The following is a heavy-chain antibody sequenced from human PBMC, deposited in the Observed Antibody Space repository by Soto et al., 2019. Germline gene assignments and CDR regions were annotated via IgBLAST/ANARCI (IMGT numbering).Heavy chain of an antibody. CDR2: LTGGGGNT. Sequence: GGSLRLSCVASGFTFGDFAMTWVRQAPGKGLEWVSTLTGGGGNTYYADSVRGRFAVSRDNSKNTLYLHMYSLRAEDTAVYYCAKARGPPYENYHFDYWGQGTLVTVSS. D-gene: IGHD3-22*01. CDR3: AKARGPPYENYHFDY. J-gene: IGHJ4*02. CDR1: GFTFGDFA. V-gene: IGHV3-23*01.